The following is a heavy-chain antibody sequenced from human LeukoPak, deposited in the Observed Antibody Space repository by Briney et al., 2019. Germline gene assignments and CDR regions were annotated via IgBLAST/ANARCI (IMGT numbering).Heavy chain of an antibody. V-gene: IGHV3-11*04. CDR1: GFTFSDYY. J-gene: IGHJ4*02. CDR3: ARIREIKYDSSAPFDY. Sequence: PGGSLRLSCAASGFTFSDYYMSWIRQAPGKGLEWVSYISSSGSTIYYADSVKGRFTISRDNAKNSLYLQMNSLRAEDTAVYYCARIREIKYDSSAPFDYWGQGTLVTVSS. CDR2: ISSSGSTI. D-gene: IGHD3-22*01.